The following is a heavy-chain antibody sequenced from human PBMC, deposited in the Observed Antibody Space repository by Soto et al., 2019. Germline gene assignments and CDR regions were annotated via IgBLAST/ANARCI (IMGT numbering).Heavy chain of an antibody. CDR3: ARSTFKDYYGMDV. J-gene: IGHJ6*02. CDR2: INHSGST. V-gene: IGHV4-34*01. D-gene: IGHD3-16*01. Sequence: SETLSLTCAVYGGSFSGYYWSWIRQPPGKGLEWIGEINHSGSTNYNPSLKSRATISVDTSKNQFSLKLSSVTAADTAVYYCARSTFKDYYGMDVWGQGTTVTVSS. CDR1: GGSFSGYY.